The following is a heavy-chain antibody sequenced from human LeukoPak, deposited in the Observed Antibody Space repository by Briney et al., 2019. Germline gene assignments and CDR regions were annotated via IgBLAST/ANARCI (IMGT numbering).Heavy chain of an antibody. J-gene: IGHJ4*02. V-gene: IGHV1-3*01. CDR1: GYTFTSYA. CDR2: INAGNGNT. CDR3: ARVGYSSTWYTVDY. Sequence: ASVTVSCKASGYTFTSYAMHWVRQAPGQRLEWMGWINAGNGNTKYSQKFQGRVTITRDTSASTAYMELSSLRSEDTAVYYCARVGYSSTWYTVDYWGQGTLVTVSS. D-gene: IGHD6-13*01.